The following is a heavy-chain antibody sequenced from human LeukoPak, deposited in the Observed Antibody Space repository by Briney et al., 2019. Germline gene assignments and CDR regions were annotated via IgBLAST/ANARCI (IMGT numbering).Heavy chain of an antibody. D-gene: IGHD3-10*01. CDR3: ASAKETMVRGVYYYGMDV. J-gene: IGHJ6*02. V-gene: IGHV4-59*01. CDR1: GASFSNDY. Sequence: SETLSLTCTVSGASFSNDYWSWVRQAPGKGLEWIGYIYHNGRTNYNPSLMSRITMSIDTSQKQFSLKLISVTAADTAVYYCASAKETMVRGVYYYGMDVWGQGTTVTVSS. CDR2: IYHNGRT.